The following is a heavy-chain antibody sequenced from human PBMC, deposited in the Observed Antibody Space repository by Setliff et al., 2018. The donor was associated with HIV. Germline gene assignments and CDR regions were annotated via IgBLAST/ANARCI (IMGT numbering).Heavy chain of an antibody. CDR2: INHRGRT. CDR3: AREVLDLVISVYGF. Sequence: PSETLSLTCAVYGGSLSGYYWSWIRQAPGKGLGWIGEINHRGRTRNNPSLKSRGTISVEPSKNQFSLTVNSVTAADTAVYYCAREVLDLVISVYGFWGQGSPVTVSS. J-gene: IGHJ4*02. V-gene: IGHV4-34*04. D-gene: IGHD3-22*01. CDR1: GGSLSGYY.